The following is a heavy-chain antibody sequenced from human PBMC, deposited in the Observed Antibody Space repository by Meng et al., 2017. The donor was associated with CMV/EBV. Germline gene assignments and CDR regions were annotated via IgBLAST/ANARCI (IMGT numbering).Heavy chain of an antibody. D-gene: IGHD3-9*01. J-gene: IGHJ4*02. V-gene: IGHV4-34*01. CDR1: AGYCSCYC. Sequence: VLRREWGEVLSPASVTLCVCIAGGAGYCSCYCWRGRRQPAGEGLEWNGETTYNGTTNYNPSLKCRVTITADTSTNLSSLKLRYVTFEDTAVYYCARSLTSPDYWGQGTLVTVSS. CDR3: ARSLTSPDY. CDR2: TTYNGTT.